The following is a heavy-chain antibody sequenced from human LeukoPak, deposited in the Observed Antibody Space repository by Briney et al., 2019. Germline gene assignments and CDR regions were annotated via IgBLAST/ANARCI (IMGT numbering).Heavy chain of an antibody. Sequence: QPGGSLRLSCAASGFTFSSYAMSWVRQAPGKGLEWVSSISNSGDTTYYADSVKGRFTISRDNSKNTLFLQMSSPRVEDTAVYYRAKNLVNMWNWGQGTLVTVSS. CDR1: GFTFSSYA. D-gene: IGHD2/OR15-2a*01. V-gene: IGHV3-23*01. J-gene: IGHJ4*02. CDR2: ISNSGDTT. CDR3: AKNLVNMWN.